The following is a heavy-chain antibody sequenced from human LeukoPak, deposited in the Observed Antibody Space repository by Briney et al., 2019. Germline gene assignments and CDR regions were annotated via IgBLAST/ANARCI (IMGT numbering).Heavy chain of an antibody. J-gene: IGHJ4*02. D-gene: IGHD3-3*01. CDR1: GFTFSSYA. Sequence: GGSLRLSCAASGFTFSSYAMSWVRQAPGKGLEWVSAISGSGGSTYYADSVKGRFTISRDNSKNTLYLQMNSLRAEDTAVYYCAKGVQTYYVFGSGPYSLDYGGQGPLVTVSS. CDR3: AKGVQTYYVFGSGPYSLDY. V-gene: IGHV3-23*01. CDR2: ISGSGGST.